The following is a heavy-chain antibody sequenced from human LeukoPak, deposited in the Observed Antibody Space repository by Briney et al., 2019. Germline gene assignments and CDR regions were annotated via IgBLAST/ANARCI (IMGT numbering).Heavy chain of an antibody. Sequence: SETLSLTCTVSGCSISSGGYYWSWIRQHPGKGLEWIGYIYYSGSTYYNPSLKSRVTISVDTSKNQFSLKLSSVTAADTAVYYGARDLSGYDAFDIWGQGKMVTVSS. CDR1: GCSISSGGYY. V-gene: IGHV4-31*03. J-gene: IGHJ3*02. D-gene: IGHD3-16*02. CDR3: ARDLSGYDAFDI. CDR2: IYYSGST.